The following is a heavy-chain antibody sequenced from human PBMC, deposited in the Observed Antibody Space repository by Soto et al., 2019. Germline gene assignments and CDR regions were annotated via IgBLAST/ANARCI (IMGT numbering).Heavy chain of an antibody. CDR2: IYYSGTT. CDR3: ARVPSPFDFYHSMDV. CDR1: CGSISSYH. J-gene: IGHJ6*03. Sequence: SETLSLTCTASCGSISSYHWSWIRQPPGKGLEWIGYIYYSGTTYYNPSLKSRLTMSLDTSQNQFSLKLNSVTAADTAVYFCARVPSPFDFYHSMDVWGQVTTVTVSS. V-gene: IGHV4-59*08. D-gene: IGHD3-16*01.